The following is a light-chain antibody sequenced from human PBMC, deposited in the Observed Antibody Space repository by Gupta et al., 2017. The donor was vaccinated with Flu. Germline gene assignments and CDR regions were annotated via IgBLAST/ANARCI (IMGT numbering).Light chain of an antibody. CDR1: SSDVGGYNY. CDR3: SSYTSSSPVV. J-gene: IGLJ2*01. V-gene: IGLV2-14*01. Sequence: SALPQPAPVSGSPGQSTSTSCPGTSSDVGGYNYVSWYQQHPGKAPKLMIYEVSNRPSGVSNRFSGSKSGNTASLTISGLQAEDEADYYCSSYTSSSPVVFGGGTKLTVL. CDR2: EVS.